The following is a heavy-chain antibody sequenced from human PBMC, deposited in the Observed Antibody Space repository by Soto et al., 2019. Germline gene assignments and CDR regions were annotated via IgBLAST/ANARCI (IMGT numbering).Heavy chain of an antibody. Sequence: LSLTCTVSGGSITAGNYVLTWIRQSPGKGLEWIGYISYSGTYYNPSLKSRLTISIDTSKNQLSLQVTSVTAADTAVYYCATRSATFFFYGMDVWGQGTTVTVSS. CDR2: ISYSGT. CDR1: GGSITAGNYV. CDR3: ATRSATFFFYGMDV. J-gene: IGHJ6*02. V-gene: IGHV4-30-4*01. D-gene: IGHD1-26*01.